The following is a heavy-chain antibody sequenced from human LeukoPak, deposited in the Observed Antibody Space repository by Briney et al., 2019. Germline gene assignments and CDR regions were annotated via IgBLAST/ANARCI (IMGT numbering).Heavy chain of an antibody. CDR2: ISGDGGST. V-gene: IGHV3-43*02. J-gene: IGHJ6*03. Sequence: GGSLRLSCAPSGFIFDDYAMHWVRQAPGKGLEWVSLISGDGGSTYYADSVKVRFTISRDNSKNSLYLQMNSLRTEDTALYYCAKDIGTMMYYYYMDVWGKGTTVTVSS. CDR3: AKDIGTMMYYYYMDV. D-gene: IGHD3-22*01. CDR1: GFIFDDYA.